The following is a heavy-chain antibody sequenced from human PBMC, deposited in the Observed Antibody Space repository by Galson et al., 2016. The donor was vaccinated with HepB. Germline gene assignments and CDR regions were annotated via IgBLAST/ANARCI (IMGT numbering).Heavy chain of an antibody. J-gene: IGHJ4*02. CDR2: IRGDGGRN. Sequence: SLRLSCAASGFTFGRYAMSWVRQAPGKGLEWVSAIRGDGGRNYAAGSVQGRFTSSRDRSTNTMYLQMNSLRTDDTAVYYCARFTQEWLDRVYYFDYWGQGTLVTVSS. CDR3: ARFTQEWLDRVYYFDY. CDR1: GFTFGRYA. D-gene: IGHD6-19*01. V-gene: IGHV3-23*01.